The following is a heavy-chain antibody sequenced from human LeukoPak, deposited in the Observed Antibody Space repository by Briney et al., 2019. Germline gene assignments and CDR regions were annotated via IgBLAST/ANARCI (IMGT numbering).Heavy chain of an antibody. CDR1: GFTFSSYS. CDR2: ISSSSSYI. J-gene: IGHJ4*02. D-gene: IGHD3-22*01. V-gene: IGHV3-21*01. CDR3: AREPITMIVVGTEGDY. Sequence: SGGSLRLSCAASGFTFSSYSMNWVRQAPGKGLEWVSSISSSSSYIYYADSVKGRFTISRDNAKNSLYLQMNSLRAEDTAVYYCAREPITMIVVGTEGDYRGQGTLVTVSS.